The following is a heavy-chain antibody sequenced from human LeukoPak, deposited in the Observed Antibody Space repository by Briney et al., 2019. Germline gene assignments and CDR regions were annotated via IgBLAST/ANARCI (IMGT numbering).Heavy chain of an antibody. CDR1: GFTFDDYA. CDR2: ISWNSRSI. D-gene: IGHD1/OR15-1a*01. J-gene: IGHJ4*02. V-gene: IGHV3-9*01. Sequence: PGRSLRLSCAASGFTFDDYAMHWVRQAPGKGLEWVSGISWNSRSIGYADSVKGRFITSRDNAKNSLYLQMNSLRVEDTALYYCAKDMRRAQYLEHGYWGQGTLVTVSS. CDR3: AKDMRRAQYLEHGY.